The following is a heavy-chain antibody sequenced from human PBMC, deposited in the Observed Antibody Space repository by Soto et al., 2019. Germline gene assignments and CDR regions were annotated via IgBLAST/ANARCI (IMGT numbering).Heavy chain of an antibody. D-gene: IGHD4-4*01. J-gene: IGHJ5*02. CDR3: ARKSLSNFNWFAP. CDR2: INADYGNT. Sequence: QLQLVQSGTELKKPGASVKVSCKASGYTFTNYGITWVRPAPGQGLEWMGWINADYGNTNYEQKFQIRVTMTTDTSTNTAYLELRSLTSDDTAVYYRARKSLSNFNWFAPRGQGTLVTVSS. V-gene: IGHV1-18*04. CDR1: GYTFTNYG.